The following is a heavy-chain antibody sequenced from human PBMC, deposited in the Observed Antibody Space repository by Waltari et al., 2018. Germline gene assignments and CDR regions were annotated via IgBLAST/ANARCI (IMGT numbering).Heavy chain of an antibody. V-gene: IGHV3-23*01. CDR1: GFISSNYA. Sequence: EVQLLESGGGLVQPGGSLRLSCAASGFISSNYAMSWVRQAPGKGLEWVSGISGSGDYTYYADSGKGRFTISRDNSKNTLFLQMNSLRAEDTAVYYCAKGIGSSSLSGMDVWGQGTTVTVSS. J-gene: IGHJ6*02. D-gene: IGHD6-6*01. CDR3: AKGIGSSSLSGMDV. CDR2: ISGSGDYT.